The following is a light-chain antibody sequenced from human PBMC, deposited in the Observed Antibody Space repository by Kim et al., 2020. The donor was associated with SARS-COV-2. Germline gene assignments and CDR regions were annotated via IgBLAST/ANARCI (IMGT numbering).Light chain of an antibody. CDR3: LQHSTYPIT. J-gene: IGKJ5*01. Sequence: ASGGERVTITCRASQDIRNDLGWYQQNPGGAPKRLIYSASSLQSGVPSRFSGSGSGTEFTLTISSVQPEDFATYFCLQHSTYPITFGQGTRLEIK. V-gene: IGKV1-17*01. CDR1: QDIRND. CDR2: SAS.